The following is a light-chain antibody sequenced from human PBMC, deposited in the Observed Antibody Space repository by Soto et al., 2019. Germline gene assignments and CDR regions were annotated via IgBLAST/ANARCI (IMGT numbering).Light chain of an antibody. J-gene: IGKJ1*01. V-gene: IGKV1-5*01. CDR1: QSISSW. CDR3: AVSAFLRGR. Sequence: DIRRTHYTSTLSASVGDRVTITCRASQSISSWLDWYQQKPGKAPKLLIYDASSLESGVPSRFSGRGSGTEFTLTIFCLQPDDCARYRSAVSAFLRGRFAEGGKV. CDR2: DAS.